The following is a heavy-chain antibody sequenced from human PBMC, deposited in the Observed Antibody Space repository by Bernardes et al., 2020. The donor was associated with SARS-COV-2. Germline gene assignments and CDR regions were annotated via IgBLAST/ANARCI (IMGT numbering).Heavy chain of an antibody. J-gene: IGHJ6*02. D-gene: IGHD3-3*01. CDR1: GYTFTGYY. CDR2: IKPNSGGT. Sequence: ASVKVSCKASGYTFTGYYMHWVRQAPGQGLEWMGWIKPNSGGTNYAQKFQGRVTMTRDTSISTAYMELSRLRSDDTAVYYCARDSRNRYDFWRGYEYYYGMDVWGQGTTVTVSS. CDR3: ARDSRNRYDFWRGYEYYYGMDV. V-gene: IGHV1-2*02.